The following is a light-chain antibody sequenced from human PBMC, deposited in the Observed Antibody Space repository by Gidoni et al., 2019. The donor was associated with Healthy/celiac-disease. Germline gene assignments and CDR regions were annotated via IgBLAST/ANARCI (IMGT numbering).Light chain of an antibody. V-gene: IGKV3-11*01. CDR1: QSVSSY. Sequence: EIVLTQSPATLSLSPGERATLSCRDSQSVSSYLAWYQQKPGQAPRLLIYDASNRATGIPARFSGSGSGTDFTLTISSLEPEDFAVYYCQQRSNFGGGTKVEIK. CDR3: QQRSN. CDR2: DAS. J-gene: IGKJ4*01.